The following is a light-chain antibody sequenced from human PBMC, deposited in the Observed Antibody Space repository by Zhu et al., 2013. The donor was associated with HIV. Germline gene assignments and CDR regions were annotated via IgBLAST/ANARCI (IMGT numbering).Light chain of an antibody. Sequence: EIVLTQSPSPGTLSLSPGERATLSCRASQRVGSYLAWYQQKVGQAPRLLIFDSSSRATGIPARFSGSGSVRDFTLTITGLEPEDFAVYYCQQYATSSLTFGGGIKVEI. CDR1: QRVGSY. CDR3: QQYATSSLT. CDR2: DSS. V-gene: IGKV3-20*01. J-gene: IGKJ4*01.